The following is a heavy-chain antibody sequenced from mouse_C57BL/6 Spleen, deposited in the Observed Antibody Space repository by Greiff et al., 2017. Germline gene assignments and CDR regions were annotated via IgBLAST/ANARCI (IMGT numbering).Heavy chain of an antibody. J-gene: IGHJ1*03. V-gene: IGHV1-63*01. CDR1: GYTFTNYW. CDR2: IYPGGGYT. Sequence: QVQLKESGAELVRPGTSVKMSCKASGYTFTNYWIGWAKQRPGHGLEWIGDIYPGGGYTNYNEKFKGKATLTADKSSSTAYLQFSSLTSEDSAIYYCARRGGSGTGYFDVWGTGTTVTVSS. CDR3: ARRGGSGTGYFDV. D-gene: IGHD4-1*01.